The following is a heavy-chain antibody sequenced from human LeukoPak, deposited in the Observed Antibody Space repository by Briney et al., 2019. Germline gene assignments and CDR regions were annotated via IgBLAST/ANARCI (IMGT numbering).Heavy chain of an antibody. CDR1: GFTFSGYI. D-gene: IGHD3-22*01. CDR2: ITSSSSTL. V-gene: IGHV3-48*02. CDR3: AGFYDSSGFTRDAFDI. J-gene: IGHJ3*02. Sequence: PGGSLRLSCAASGFTFSGYIMNWVRQAPGKGLEWVSYITSSSSTLYYADSVKGRITISRDNAKNSLYLQMNSLRDEDTAVYYCAGFYDSSGFTRDAFDIWGQGTMVTVSS.